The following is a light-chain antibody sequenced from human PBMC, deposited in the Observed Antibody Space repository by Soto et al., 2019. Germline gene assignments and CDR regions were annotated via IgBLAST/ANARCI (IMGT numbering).Light chain of an antibody. CDR2: DAS. Sequence: EIVLTQSPASLSLSPGETATLSCRASQNVFAFLAWYQQKPGQAPRLLIYDASDRATGIPARFSGSGSGTDFTLTISSLEPEDIAVYYCQQRSSWPQTFGQGTRVEIK. J-gene: IGKJ1*01. V-gene: IGKV3-11*01. CDR3: QQRSSWPQT. CDR1: QNVFAF.